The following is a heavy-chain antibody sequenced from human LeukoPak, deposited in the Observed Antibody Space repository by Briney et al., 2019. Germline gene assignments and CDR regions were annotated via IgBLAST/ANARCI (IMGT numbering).Heavy chain of an antibody. D-gene: IGHD3-10*01. CDR2: INSDGSST. V-gene: IGHV3-74*01. CDR3: ARGGIRFIDN. J-gene: IGHJ4*02. Sequence: PGGSLRLPCATSGFTFSNYWMHWVRQAPGKGLVWVSRINSDGSSTNYADSVKGRFTISRDNAKNTLYLQMNSLRAEDTAVYYCARGGIRFIDNWGQGTLVTVSS. CDR1: GFTFSNYW.